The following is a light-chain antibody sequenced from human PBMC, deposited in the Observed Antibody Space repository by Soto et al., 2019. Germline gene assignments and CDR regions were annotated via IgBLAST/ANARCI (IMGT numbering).Light chain of an antibody. J-gene: IGKJ1*01. Sequence: DIQMTQSPSTLSASVGDRVTITCRASQSIGSWVAWYQQKPGKAPNLLIYKASSLESGVPSRFSGSGSGTEFTLTISSLQPDDFASYYCQQYGSYSPWTFGQGTKVEIK. CDR2: KAS. V-gene: IGKV1-5*03. CDR1: QSIGSW. CDR3: QQYGSYSPWT.